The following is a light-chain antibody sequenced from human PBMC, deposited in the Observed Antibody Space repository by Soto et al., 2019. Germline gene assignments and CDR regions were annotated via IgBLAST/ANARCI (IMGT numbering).Light chain of an antibody. CDR1: QSVSSY. CDR3: QQYSNLPLT. V-gene: IGKV3-11*01. CDR2: DAS. J-gene: IGKJ4*01. Sequence: EIVLTHSPATLSLSPGERAALSRRASQSVSSYLAWYRQKPGQAPRLLIYDASNRATGIPARFSGSGSGTDFTLTISRLEPEDFAVYYCQQYSNLPLTFGGGTKVDIK.